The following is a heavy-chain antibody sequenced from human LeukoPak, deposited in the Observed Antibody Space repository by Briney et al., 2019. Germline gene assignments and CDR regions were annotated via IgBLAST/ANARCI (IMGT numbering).Heavy chain of an antibody. D-gene: IGHD3-3*01. V-gene: IGHV3-7*01. CDR1: GFTFSSYW. CDR3: ARDRPTYYDFWSGYSGEIRLDP. J-gene: IGHJ5*02. Sequence: PGGSLRLSCAASGFTFSSYWMSWVRQAPGKGLEWVANIKQDGSEKYYVDSVKGRFTISRDNAKNSLYLQMNSLRAEDTAVYYCARDRPTYYDFWSGYSGEIRLDPWGQGTLVTVSS. CDR2: IKQDGSEK.